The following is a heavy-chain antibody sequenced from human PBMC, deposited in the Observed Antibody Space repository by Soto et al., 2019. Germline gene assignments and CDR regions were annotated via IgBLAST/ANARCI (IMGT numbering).Heavy chain of an antibody. V-gene: IGHV1-3*01. Sequence: QVQLVQSGAEVKKPGASVKVSCKASGYTFTSYAIHWVRQAPGQRLEWMGWINAGNGNTNYSQKFQGRVTITRDTSASTAYMELSSLRSEDTAVYYCASNGVETYHFDYWGQGTLVTVSS. J-gene: IGHJ4*02. D-gene: IGHD1-1*01. CDR1: GYTFTSYA. CDR2: INAGNGNT. CDR3: ASNGVETYHFDY.